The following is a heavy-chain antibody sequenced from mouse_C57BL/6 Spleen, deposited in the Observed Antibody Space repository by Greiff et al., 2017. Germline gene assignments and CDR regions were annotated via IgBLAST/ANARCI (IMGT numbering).Heavy chain of an antibody. CDR3: AREEDITTVREYAMDY. Sequence: QVQLQQSGAELVKPGASVKISCKASGYAFSSYWMNWVKQRPGKGLEWIGQIYPGDGDTNYNGKFKGKATLTADKSSSTAYMQLSSLTSEDSAVYFCAREEDITTVREYAMDYWGQGTSVTVSS. D-gene: IGHD1-1*01. CDR2: IYPGDGDT. V-gene: IGHV1-80*01. J-gene: IGHJ4*01. CDR1: GYAFSSYW.